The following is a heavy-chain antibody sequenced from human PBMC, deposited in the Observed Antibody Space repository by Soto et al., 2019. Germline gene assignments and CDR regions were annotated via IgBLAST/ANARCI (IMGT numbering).Heavy chain of an antibody. V-gene: IGHV3-23*01. Sequence: GGSLRLSCAASGFTFSSYAMSWVRQAPGKGLEWVSAISGSGGSTYYADSVKGRFTISRDNSKNTLYLQMNSLRAEDTAVYYCARKRWELLHRPFDPWGQGTLVTVSS. CDR3: ARKRWELLHRPFDP. CDR2: ISGSGGST. D-gene: IGHD1-26*01. CDR1: GFTFSSYA. J-gene: IGHJ5*02.